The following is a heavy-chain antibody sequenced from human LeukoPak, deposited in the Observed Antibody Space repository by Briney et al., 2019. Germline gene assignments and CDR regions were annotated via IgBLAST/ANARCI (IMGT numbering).Heavy chain of an antibody. Sequence: SETLSLTCTVSGDSISSSSYYWGWIRQPPGKGLEWIGSMYYSGITYYNPSLKSRVTISVDTSKNQFSLKLSSVTAADTAVYYCARAGGSYNRRFDPWGQGTLVTVSP. V-gene: IGHV4-39*07. D-gene: IGHD1-26*01. J-gene: IGHJ5*02. CDR2: MYYSGIT. CDR1: GDSISSSSYY. CDR3: ARAGGSYNRRFDP.